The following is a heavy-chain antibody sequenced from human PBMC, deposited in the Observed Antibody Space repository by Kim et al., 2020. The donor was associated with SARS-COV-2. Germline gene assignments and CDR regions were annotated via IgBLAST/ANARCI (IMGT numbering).Heavy chain of an antibody. V-gene: IGHV4-31*03. CDR1: GGSISSYDYY. CDR2: IYYSGNT. Sequence: SETLSLTCTVSGGSISSYDYYWSWIRQHPGKDLDWIGYIYYSGNTYYNPTLKSRVTISVDTTKNQFSLKLSSVTAADTALYYCARDRAVADFGYWGQGTLVTVSS. CDR3: ARDRAVADFGY. D-gene: IGHD6-19*01. J-gene: IGHJ4*02.